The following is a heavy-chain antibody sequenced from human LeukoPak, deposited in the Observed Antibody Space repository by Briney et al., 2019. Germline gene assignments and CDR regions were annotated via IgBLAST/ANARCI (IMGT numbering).Heavy chain of an antibody. D-gene: IGHD4-23*01. Sequence: ASVKVSCKASGYTFTSYGISWVRQAPGQGLERMGWISAYNGNTNYAQKLQGRVTMTTDTSTSTAYMELRSLRSDDTAVYYCARDGEEDGGTLPFDYWGQGTLVTVSS. CDR3: ARDGEEDGGTLPFDY. V-gene: IGHV1-18*01. CDR2: ISAYNGNT. J-gene: IGHJ4*02. CDR1: GYTFTSYG.